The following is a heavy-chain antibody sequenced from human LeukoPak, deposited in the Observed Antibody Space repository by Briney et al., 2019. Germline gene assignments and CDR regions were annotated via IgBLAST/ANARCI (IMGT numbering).Heavy chain of an antibody. Sequence: GGTLRLSCAASGFTFSSYAMSWVRQAPGKGLEWVSAISGSGGSTYYADSVKGRFTISRDNSKNTLYLQMNSLRAEDTAVYYCANLDIVVVPAVDDAFDIWGQGTMVTVSS. CDR3: ANLDIVVVPAVDDAFDI. V-gene: IGHV3-23*01. J-gene: IGHJ3*02. CDR1: GFTFSSYA. CDR2: ISGSGGST. D-gene: IGHD2-2*01.